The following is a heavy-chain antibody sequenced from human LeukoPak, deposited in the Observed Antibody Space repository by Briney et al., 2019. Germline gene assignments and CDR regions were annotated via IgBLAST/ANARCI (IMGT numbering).Heavy chain of an antibody. CDR1: GGSFSISV. D-gene: IGHD5-18*01. CDR3: ARVDPAMFIDY. CDR2: IIPILGIA. Sequence: SVKVSCKASGGSFSISVIRCVRQAPGQGLEWMGRIIPILGIANYAQKFQGRVTITADKSTSTAYMELSSLKSEDTAVYYCARVDPAMFIDYWGQGTLVTVSS. J-gene: IGHJ4*02. V-gene: IGHV1-69*04.